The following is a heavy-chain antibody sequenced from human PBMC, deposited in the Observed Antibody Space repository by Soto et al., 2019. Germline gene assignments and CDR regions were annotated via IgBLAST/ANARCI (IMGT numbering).Heavy chain of an antibody. CDR2: ISGSGGST. J-gene: IGHJ4*02. V-gene: IGHV3-23*01. D-gene: IGHD6-19*01. CDR3: AKATQWPTTGPNFDY. CDR1: GFTFSSYA. Sequence: GGSLRLSCAASGFTFSSYAMSWVRQAPGKGLEWVSAISGSGGSTYYADSVKGRFTISRDNSKNTLYLKMNSLRAEDTAVYYCAKATQWPTTGPNFDYWGQGTLVTVSS.